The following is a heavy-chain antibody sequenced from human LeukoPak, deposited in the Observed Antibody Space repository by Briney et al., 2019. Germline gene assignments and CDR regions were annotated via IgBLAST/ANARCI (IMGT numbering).Heavy chain of an antibody. V-gene: IGHV1-69*06. CDR2: IIPIFGTA. Sequence: VASVKVSCKASGGTFSSYAISWVRQAPGQGLEWMGGIIPIFGTANYAQKFQGRVTITADKSTSTAYMELSSLRSEDTAVYYCASCYGSGSYYNADFGYWGQGTLVTVSS. CDR1: GGTFSSYA. D-gene: IGHD3-10*01. J-gene: IGHJ4*02. CDR3: ASCYGSGSYYNADFGY.